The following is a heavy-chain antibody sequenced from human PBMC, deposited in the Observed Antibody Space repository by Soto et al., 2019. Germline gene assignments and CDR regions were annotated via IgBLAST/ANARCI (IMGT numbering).Heavy chain of an antibody. Sequence: QVQLVESGGGLVKPGGSLRLSCAASGFSFSDYYMNWIRQAPGKGLEWVSYISSGSTYTDYADSVKGRFTISRDNAKNSLYLQMNSLRVEDTAVYYCARGAGGTPPHYFDYWGQGTLVTVSS. CDR2: ISSGSTYT. D-gene: IGHD6-13*01. CDR1: GFSFSDYY. J-gene: IGHJ4*02. CDR3: ARGAGGTPPHYFDY. V-gene: IGHV3-11*06.